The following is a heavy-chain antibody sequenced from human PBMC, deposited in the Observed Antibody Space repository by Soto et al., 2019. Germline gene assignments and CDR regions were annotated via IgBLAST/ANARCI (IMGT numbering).Heavy chain of an antibody. CDR1: GGSISSGGYY. CDR3: ATRGGDYQTYDAFDI. V-gene: IGHV4-31*03. Sequence: QVQLQESGPGLVKPSQTLSLTCTVSGGSISSGGYYWSWIRQHPGKGLEWIGYIYYSAKTYYNPCLKSRITITLATSKHECPLKLSSVTAADTAVYYCATRGGDYQTYDAFDIWGQGTMVTVSS. J-gene: IGHJ3*02. D-gene: IGHD4-17*01. CDR2: IYYSAKT.